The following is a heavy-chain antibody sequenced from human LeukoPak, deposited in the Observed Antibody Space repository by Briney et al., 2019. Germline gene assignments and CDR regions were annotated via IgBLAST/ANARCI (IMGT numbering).Heavy chain of an antibody. CDR1: GGSISNYY. V-gene: IGHV4-59*08. D-gene: IGHD6-13*01. Sequence: SETLSLTCTVSGGSISNYYWSWIRQPPGKGLEWIGFIYYSGSTNYNPSLKSRVTISVDTSKSQFSLKLNFVTAADTAMYYCARMFRSSWYINWFDPWGQGTLVTVSS. CDR3: ARMFRSSWYINWFDP. CDR2: IYYSGST. J-gene: IGHJ5*02.